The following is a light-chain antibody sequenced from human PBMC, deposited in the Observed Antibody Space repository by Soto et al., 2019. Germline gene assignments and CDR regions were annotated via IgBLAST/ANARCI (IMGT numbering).Light chain of an antibody. CDR1: QSVSSNY. CDR3: QQYGGSPRVT. J-gene: IGKJ4*01. V-gene: IGKV3-20*01. CDR2: GAS. Sequence: EIVLTQSPGTLSLSPGERATLSCRVSQSVSSNYLAWYQQKPGQAPRLLIYGASSRATGIPDRFIGSGSGTDFTLTISRLEPEDFAVYYCQQYGGSPRVTFGGGTKVEIK.